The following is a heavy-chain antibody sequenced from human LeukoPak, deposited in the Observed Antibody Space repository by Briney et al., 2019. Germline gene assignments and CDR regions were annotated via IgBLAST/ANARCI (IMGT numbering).Heavy chain of an antibody. J-gene: IGHJ4*02. CDR1: GYTFTSYD. D-gene: IGHD5-18*01. CDR2: MNPSSDNA. Sequence: ASVKVSCTASGYTFTSYDINWVRQAPGQGLEWMGWMNPSSDNAGYAQKFQGRVTMTRNPSISTAYMELSSLRSEDTAVYYCARNVRDTGAFDYWGQGTLVTVSS. CDR3: ARNVRDTGAFDY. V-gene: IGHV1-8*01.